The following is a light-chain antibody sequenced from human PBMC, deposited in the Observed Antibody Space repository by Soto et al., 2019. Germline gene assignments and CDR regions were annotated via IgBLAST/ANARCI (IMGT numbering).Light chain of an antibody. CDR1: SSNIGGNS. CDR3: GSWDSSLSAYV. J-gene: IGLJ1*01. CDR2: GDD. V-gene: IGLV1-51*01. Sequence: QSVLTQPPSVSAAPGQRVTISCSGSSSNIGGNSVSWYQQLPGTAPKLLIYGDDKRPSGIPDRFSGSKSGTSATLGITGLQTGDEADYYCGSWDSSLSAYVFGTGTKVTVL.